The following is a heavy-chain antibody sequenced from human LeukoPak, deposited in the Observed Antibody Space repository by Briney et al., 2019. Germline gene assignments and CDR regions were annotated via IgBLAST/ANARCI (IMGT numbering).Heavy chain of an antibody. CDR3: ARRSSNYFFDY. J-gene: IGHJ4*01. V-gene: IGHV4-39*07. D-gene: IGHD4-11*01. CDR2: IYYSGST. Sequence: PSETLSLTCTVSGGSISSSSYYWGWIRQPPGKGLEWIGNIYYSGSTYYNPSLKSRVTISVDTSKNQFSLKLSSVTAADTAVYYCARRSSNYFFDYWGQGTLVTVSS. CDR1: GGSISSSSYY.